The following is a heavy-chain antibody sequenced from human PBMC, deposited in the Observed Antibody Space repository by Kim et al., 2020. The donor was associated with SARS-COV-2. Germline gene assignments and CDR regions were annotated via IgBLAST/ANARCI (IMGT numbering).Heavy chain of an antibody. CDR1: GFTFSSYA. V-gene: IGHV3-30*04. CDR3: ARGGAVAEDAFDI. CDR2: ISYDGSNK. D-gene: IGHD6-19*01. Sequence: GGSLRLSCAASGFTFSSYAMHWVRQAPGKGLEWVAVISYDGSNKYYADSVKGRFTISRDNSKNTLYLQMNSLRAEDTAVYYCARGGAVAEDAFDIWGQGTMVTVSS. J-gene: IGHJ3*02.